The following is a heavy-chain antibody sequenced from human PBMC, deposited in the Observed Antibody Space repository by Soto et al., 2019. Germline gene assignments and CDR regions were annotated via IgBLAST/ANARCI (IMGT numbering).Heavy chain of an antibody. CDR2: MRSKANSYAT. CDR1: GFTFSGFE. D-gene: IGHD5-12*01. Sequence: GESLRLSCAASGFTFSGFEMQWVRQASGKGLEWVGRMRSKANSYATAYGASVKGRFTVSRDDSKNTVYLQMNSLQTEDTAIYYCTRYLFHYPVDYGMDVWGQGTTVTVSS. J-gene: IGHJ6*02. CDR3: TRYLFHYPVDYGMDV. V-gene: IGHV3-73*01.